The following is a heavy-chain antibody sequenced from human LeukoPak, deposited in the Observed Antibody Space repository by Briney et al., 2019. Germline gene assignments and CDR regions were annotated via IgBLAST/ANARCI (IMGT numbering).Heavy chain of an antibody. D-gene: IGHD2-2*01. J-gene: IGHJ6*03. CDR3: AKDNQLRPCYYYMDD. CDR2: INWNSGST. V-gene: IGHV3-20*04. Sequence: PGGSLRLSCAASGFTFDDYGMSWVRQAPGKGLEWVSGINWNSGSTAYADTVKGRFTISRDNAKNTLYLQMNSLRADDTALYYCAKDNQLRPCYYYMDDWGQGTTVTVSS. CDR1: GFTFDDYG.